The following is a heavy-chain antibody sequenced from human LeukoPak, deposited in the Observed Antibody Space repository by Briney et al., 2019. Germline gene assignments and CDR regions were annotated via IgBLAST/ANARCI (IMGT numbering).Heavy chain of an antibody. J-gene: IGHJ5*02. CDR2: INHSGST. CDR3: ARLLDRIAAAGTGHNWFDP. D-gene: IGHD6-13*01. V-gene: IGHV4-34*01. Sequence: SETLSLTCAVYGVSFSGYYWSWIRQPPGKGLEWIGEINHSGSTNYNPSLKSRVTISVDTSKNQFSLKLSSVTAADTAVYYCARLLDRIAAAGTGHNWFDPWGEGTLVTVSS. CDR1: GVSFSGYY.